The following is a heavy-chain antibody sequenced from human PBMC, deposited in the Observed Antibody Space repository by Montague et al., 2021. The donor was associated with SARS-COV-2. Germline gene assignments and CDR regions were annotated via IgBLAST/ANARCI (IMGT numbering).Heavy chain of an antibody. CDR2: IYYNTGNT. J-gene: IGHJ4*02. V-gene: IGHV4-59*01. Sequence: SETLSLTCSVSGGSISDYYWNWIRRPPGKGLEWIGYIYYNTGNTNYNPSLQSRVTISLDTSKNQFSLNLRSVTAADTALYFCARGTGYDYYFDCGGLGTLVTVSS. CDR1: GGSISDYY. CDR3: ARGTGYDYYFDC. D-gene: IGHD5-12*01.